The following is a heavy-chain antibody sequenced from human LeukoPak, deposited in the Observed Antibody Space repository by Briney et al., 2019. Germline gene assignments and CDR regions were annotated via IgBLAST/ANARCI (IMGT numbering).Heavy chain of an antibody. J-gene: IGHJ4*02. V-gene: IGHV1-18*01. D-gene: IGHD2-2*01. Sequence: ASMKVSCKASGYTFTSYGISWVRQAPGQGLEWMGWISAYNGNTNYAQKLQGRVTMTTDTSTSTAYMELRSLRSDDTAVYYCARTPARYCSSTSCRILDYWGQGTLVTVSS. CDR2: ISAYNGNT. CDR3: ARTPARYCSSTSCRILDY. CDR1: GYTFTSYG.